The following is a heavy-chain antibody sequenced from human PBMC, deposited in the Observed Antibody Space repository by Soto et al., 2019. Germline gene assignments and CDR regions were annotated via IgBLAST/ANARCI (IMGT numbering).Heavy chain of an antibody. CDR3: AREGYCSGGSCKNYYYYYMDV. CDR2: ISAYNGNT. V-gene: IGHV1-18*01. D-gene: IGHD2-15*01. J-gene: IGHJ6*03. Sequence: ASVKVSCKASGYTFTSYGISWVRQAPGQGLEWMGWISAYNGNTNYAQKNQGRVTMTTDTSTSTAYMELRSLRSDDTAVYYCAREGYCSGGSCKNYYYYYMDVWGKGTTVTVSS. CDR1: GYTFTSYG.